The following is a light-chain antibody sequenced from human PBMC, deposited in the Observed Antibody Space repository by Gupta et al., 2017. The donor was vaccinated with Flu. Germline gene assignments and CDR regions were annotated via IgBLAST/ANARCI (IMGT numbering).Light chain of an antibody. CDR3: QHYNSWPPAHT. CDR1: QSVSSN. Sequence: EIVMTQSPATLSVSPGERATLSCRASQSVSSNLAWYQQKPGQAPRLLIYGASTRATGIAASFSGSGSGTEFTLTISSLQSEDFALYYCQHYNSWPPAHTFGQGTKLEIK. V-gene: IGKV3-15*01. CDR2: GAS. J-gene: IGKJ2*01.